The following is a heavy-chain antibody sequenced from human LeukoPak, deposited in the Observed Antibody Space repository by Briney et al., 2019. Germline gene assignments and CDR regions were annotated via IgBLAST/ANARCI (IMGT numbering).Heavy chain of an antibody. J-gene: IGHJ4*02. V-gene: IGHV1-2*02. CDR1: GYTFTGYY. CDR3: ARWVVRYFDWSYYFDY. CDR2: INPNSGGT. Sequence: GASVKVSCKASGYTFTGYYMHWVRQAPGQGLEWMGWINPNSGGTNYAQKFQGRVTMTRDTSISTAYMELSRLRSDDTAVYYCARWVVRYFDWSYYFDYWGQGTLVTVSS. D-gene: IGHD3-9*01.